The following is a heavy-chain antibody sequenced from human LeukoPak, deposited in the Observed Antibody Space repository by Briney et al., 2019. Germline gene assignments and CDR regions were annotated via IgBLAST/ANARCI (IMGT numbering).Heavy chain of an antibody. D-gene: IGHD3-16*01. CDR1: GFRFGGFW. CDR2: INQDGSEK. CDR3: TRDVREAYDI. V-gene: IGHV3-7*01. Sequence: GGSLRPSCEASGFRFGGFWMNWVRQAPGKGPERVANINQDGSEKLYVDSVKGRFTISRGNAKNSLYLQMNSLRVEDTAVYYCTRDVREAYDIWGHGTMVTVSS. J-gene: IGHJ3*02.